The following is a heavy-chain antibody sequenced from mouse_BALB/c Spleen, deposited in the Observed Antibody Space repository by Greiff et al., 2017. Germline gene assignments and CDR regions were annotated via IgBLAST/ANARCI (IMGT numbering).Heavy chain of an antibody. J-gene: IGHJ4*01. D-gene: IGHD2-2*01. CDR2: ISSGSSTI. V-gene: IGHV5-17*02. CDR1: GFTFSSFG. CDR3: AREDGYDGGYAMDY. Sequence: EVHLVESGGGLVQPGGSRKLSCAASGFTFSSFGMHWVRQAPEKGLEWVAYISSGSSTIYYADTVKGRFTISRDNPKNTLFLQMTSLRSEDTAMYYCAREDGYDGGYAMDYWGQGTSVTVSS.